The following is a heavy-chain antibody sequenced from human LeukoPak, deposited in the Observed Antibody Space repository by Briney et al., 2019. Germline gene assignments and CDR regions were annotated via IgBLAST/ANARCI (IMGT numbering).Heavy chain of an antibody. Sequence: SETLSLTCAVYGGSFSGYYWSWIRQPPGKGLEWIGEINHSGSTNYNPSLKSRVTISVDTSKNQFSLKLSSVTAADTAVYYCARHAGIRYFDWFFDYWGQGTLVTVSS. V-gene: IGHV4-34*01. J-gene: IGHJ4*02. CDR2: INHSGST. D-gene: IGHD3-9*01. CDR3: ARHAGIRYFDWFFDY. CDR1: GGSFSGYY.